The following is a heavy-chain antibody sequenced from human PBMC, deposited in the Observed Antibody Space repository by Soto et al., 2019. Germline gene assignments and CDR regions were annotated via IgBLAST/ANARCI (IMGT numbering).Heavy chain of an antibody. CDR3: ARRGRTGDDLEHAFDI. Sequence: QLQLQESGPGLVKPSETLSLTCTVSGGSSSSSSYYWGWIRQPLGKGMRWIGSIDYSGSTYYNPSLKGRVTRSGDTFKNQFSLKLISVTAAETAVYYCARRGRTGDDLEHAFDIWVQGTMVTVSS. D-gene: IGHD1-1*01. CDR1: GGSSSSSSYY. V-gene: IGHV4-39*01. CDR2: IDYSGST. J-gene: IGHJ3*02.